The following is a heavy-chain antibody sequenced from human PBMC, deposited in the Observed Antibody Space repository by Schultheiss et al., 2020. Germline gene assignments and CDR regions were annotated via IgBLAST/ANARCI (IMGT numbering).Heavy chain of an antibody. CDR2: IYYSGST. V-gene: IGHV4-39*01. CDR3: ARGFYVWGSYRYTQAYFDY. D-gene: IGHD3-16*02. Sequence: SQTLSLTCTVSGGSISSSSYYWGWIRQPPGKGLEWIGSIYYSGSTYYNPSLKSRVTISVDTSKNQFSLKLSSVTAADTAVYYCARGFYVWGSYRYTQAYFDYWGQGTLVTVSS. CDR1: GGSISSSSYY. J-gene: IGHJ4*02.